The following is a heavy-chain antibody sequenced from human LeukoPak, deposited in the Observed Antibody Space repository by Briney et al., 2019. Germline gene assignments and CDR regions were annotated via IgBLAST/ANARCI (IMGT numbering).Heavy chain of an antibody. D-gene: IGHD5-18*01. J-gene: IGHJ4*02. V-gene: IGHV3-21*01. CDR2: ISSSSSYI. CDR3: ARDGGYSYGYDDY. CDR1: GFTFSSYS. Sequence: SGGSLRLSCAASGFTFSSYSMNWVRQAPGKGLEWVSSISSSSSYIYYADSVKGRFTISRDNAKNSLYLQMNSLRAEDTAVYYCARDGGYSYGYDDYWGQGTLVTVSS.